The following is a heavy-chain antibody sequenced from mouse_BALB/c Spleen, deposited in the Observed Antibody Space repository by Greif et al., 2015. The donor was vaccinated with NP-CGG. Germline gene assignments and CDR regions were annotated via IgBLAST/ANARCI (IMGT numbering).Heavy chain of an antibody. V-gene: IGHV1-9*01. J-gene: IGHJ2*01. Sequence: QVQLKHSGAELMKPGASVKISCKATGYTFSSYWIEWVKQRPGHGLEWIGEILPGSGSTNYNEKFKGKATFTADTSSNTAYMQLSSLTSEDSAVYYCARWGQLGLLDYWGQGTTLTVSS. CDR1: GYTFSSYW. CDR2: ILPGSGST. D-gene: IGHD3-2*01. CDR3: ARWGQLGLLDY.